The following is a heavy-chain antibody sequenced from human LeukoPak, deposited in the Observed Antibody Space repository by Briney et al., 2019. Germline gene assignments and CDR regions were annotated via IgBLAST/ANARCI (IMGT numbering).Heavy chain of an antibody. Sequence: ASVKVSCKASGYTFTSYYMHWVRQAPGQGLEWMGIINPSGGSTSYAQKFQGRVTMTRDTSTSTVYMELSSLRSEDTAVYYCARAGQGILTGLYYYYYMDVWGKGTTVTVSS. J-gene: IGHJ6*03. V-gene: IGHV1-46*01. D-gene: IGHD3-9*01. CDR1: GYTFTSYY. CDR2: INPSGGST. CDR3: ARAGQGILTGLYYYYYMDV.